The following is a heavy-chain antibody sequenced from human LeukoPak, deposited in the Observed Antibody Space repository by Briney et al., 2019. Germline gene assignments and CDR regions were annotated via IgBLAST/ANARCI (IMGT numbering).Heavy chain of an antibody. Sequence: GGSLRLSCAASGFTFRNFAMTWVRQVPGKGLEWVSAISDTGITTHYADSVKGRFTISRDNSKNTLYLQMNSLRAEDTAVYYCAKDTGWFGELFYYMDVWGKGTTVTVSS. CDR3: AKDTGWFGELFYYMDV. V-gene: IGHV3-23*01. J-gene: IGHJ6*03. CDR2: ISDTGITT. D-gene: IGHD3-10*01. CDR1: GFTFRNFA.